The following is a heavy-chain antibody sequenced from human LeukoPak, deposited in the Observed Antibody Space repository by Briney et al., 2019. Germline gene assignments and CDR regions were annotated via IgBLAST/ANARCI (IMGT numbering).Heavy chain of an antibody. CDR1: GYTLTNYG. V-gene: IGHV1-18*01. J-gene: IGHJ2*01. CDR3: ARQIGYCGGGSCYWYFNL. D-gene: IGHD2-15*01. Sequence: GASVKLSCNASGYTLTNYGITWVRQPPGQGLEWMGSISTHNGNTNYAHRLQGRLTMTTDTSTNTAYMELRSLRSDDTAVYYCARQIGYCGGGSCYWYFNLWGRGTLVTVSS. CDR2: ISTHNGNT.